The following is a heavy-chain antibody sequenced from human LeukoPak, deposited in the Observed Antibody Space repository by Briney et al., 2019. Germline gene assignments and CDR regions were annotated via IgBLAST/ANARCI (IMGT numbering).Heavy chain of an antibody. J-gene: IGHJ4*02. D-gene: IGHD3-22*01. CDR2: INPNSGGT. CDR3: ARALFDDIYGYYAYFDS. V-gene: IGHV1-2*02. CDR1: GYTFTGYY. Sequence: LVASVKVSCKTSGYTFTGYYMYWVRQAPGQGLELMGWINPNSGGTKYAERFQGRVTMTRDTSSSTGYMELSRVTSDNTAVYYCARALFDDIYGYYAYFDSLGRGTLVTVSS.